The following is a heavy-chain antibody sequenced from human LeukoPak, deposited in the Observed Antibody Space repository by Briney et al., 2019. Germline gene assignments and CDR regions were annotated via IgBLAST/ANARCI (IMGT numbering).Heavy chain of an antibody. Sequence: GGSLRLSCAASGFTFSSYGMHWVRKAPGKGLEWVAFILYDGSNKYYADSVKGRFTISRDNSKNTLYLQMNSLRAEDTAVYYCAKVYSSSADAFDIWGQGTMVTVSS. D-gene: IGHD6-6*01. V-gene: IGHV3-30*02. CDR2: ILYDGSNK. CDR1: GFTFSSYG. J-gene: IGHJ3*02. CDR3: AKVYSSSADAFDI.